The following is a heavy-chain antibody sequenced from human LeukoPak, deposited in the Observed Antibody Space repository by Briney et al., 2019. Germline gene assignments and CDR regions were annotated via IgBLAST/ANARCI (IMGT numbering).Heavy chain of an antibody. CDR2: ISSSGSTM. CDR1: GFTFSNFA. D-gene: IGHD5-12*01. J-gene: IGHJ4*02. Sequence: GSLRLSCSASGFTFSNFAMSWVRQAPGKGLEWVSYISSSGSTMYYTDSVKGRFTISRDNAKDSLYLQMNSLRAEDTAVYYCARDPGSGYEEHFDYWGQGTLVTVSS. CDR3: ARDPGSGYEEHFDY. V-gene: IGHV3-11*01.